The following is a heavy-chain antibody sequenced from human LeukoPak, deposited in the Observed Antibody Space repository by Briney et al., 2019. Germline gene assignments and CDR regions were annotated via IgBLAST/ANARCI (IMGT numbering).Heavy chain of an antibody. Sequence: PGGSLRLSCAASGFTFSSYSMNWVRQAPGKGLEWVSYISSSSSTIYYADSVKGRFTISRDNAKNSLYLQMNSLRAEDTAVYYCARDPLIAAAGALDYWGQGTLVTVSS. J-gene: IGHJ4*02. V-gene: IGHV3-48*04. CDR1: GFTFSSYS. CDR2: ISSSSSTI. CDR3: ARDPLIAAAGALDY. D-gene: IGHD6-13*01.